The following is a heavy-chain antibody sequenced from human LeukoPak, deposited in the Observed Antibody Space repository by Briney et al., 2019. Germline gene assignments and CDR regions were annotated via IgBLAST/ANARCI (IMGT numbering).Heavy chain of an antibody. V-gene: IGHV3-74*01. CDR2: IDNDGSGT. J-gene: IGHJ4*02. Sequence: GGSLRLSCAASGFTFSLYWMHWVRHTPGKGLVWLSRIDNDGSGTSYADSVKGRFSISRDNAKNTVYLEMNSLRDEDTAIYFCARSQRGYSYGECWGQGIPVTVSS. CDR3: ARSQRGYSYGEC. CDR1: GFTFSLYW. D-gene: IGHD5-18*01.